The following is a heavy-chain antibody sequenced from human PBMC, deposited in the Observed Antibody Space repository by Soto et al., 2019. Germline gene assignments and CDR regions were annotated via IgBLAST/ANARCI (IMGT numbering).Heavy chain of an antibody. CDR3: ARGESDCGGDCYPPTRYYFDY. V-gene: IGHV4-31*03. Sequence: TLSLTCTVSGGSISSGGYYWSWIRQHPGKGLEWIGYIYYSGSTYYNPSLKSRVTISVDTSKNQFSLKLSSVTAADTAVYYCARGESDCGGDCYPPTRYYFDYWGQGTRVTVSS. CDR1: GGSISSGGYY. J-gene: IGHJ4*02. CDR2: IYYSGST. D-gene: IGHD2-21*02.